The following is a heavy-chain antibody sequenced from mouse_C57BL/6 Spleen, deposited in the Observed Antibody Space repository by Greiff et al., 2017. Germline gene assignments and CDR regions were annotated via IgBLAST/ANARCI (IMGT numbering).Heavy chain of an antibody. V-gene: IGHV1-5*01. D-gene: IGHD2-5*01. Sequence: EVQLQQSGTVLARPGASVKMSCKTSGYTFTSYWMHWVKQRPGQGLEWIGAIYPGHSDTSYNQKFKGKAKLTAVTSASTAYMELSSLTNEDSAVYYCTRADSNYDPGYFDVWGTGTTVTVSS. CDR3: TRADSNYDPGYFDV. CDR2: IYPGHSDT. J-gene: IGHJ1*03. CDR1: GYTFTSYW.